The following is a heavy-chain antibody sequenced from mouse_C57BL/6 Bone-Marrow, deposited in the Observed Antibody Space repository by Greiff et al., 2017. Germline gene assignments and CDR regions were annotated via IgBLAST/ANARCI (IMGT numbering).Heavy chain of an antibody. CDR1: GFTFSSYA. V-gene: IGHV5-4*01. Sequence: DVQLVESGGGLVKPGGSLKLSCAASGFTFSSYAMSWVRQTPEKRLEWVATISDGGSYTYYPDNVKGRFTISRDNAKNNLYLQMSHLKSEDTAMYYCARNYGSSLYYVDYWGQGTTLTVSS. CDR2: ISDGGSYT. J-gene: IGHJ2*01. D-gene: IGHD1-1*01. CDR3: ARNYGSSLYYVDY.